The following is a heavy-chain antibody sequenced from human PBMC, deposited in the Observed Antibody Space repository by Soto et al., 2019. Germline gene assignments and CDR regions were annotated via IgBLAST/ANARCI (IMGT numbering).Heavy chain of an antibody. Sequence: SETLSLTCAVSGYSISSSNWWGWIRQPPGKGLEWIGYISPSGSTYQNPSLQSRVTMSVDTAKNQFSLTVNSVTAMDTAVYYCAKIVGTARAPWFDPWGQGIWVTVS. V-gene: IGHV4-28*01. CDR2: ISPSGST. CDR3: AKIVGTARAPWFDP. D-gene: IGHD2-21*02. CDR1: GYSISSSNW. J-gene: IGHJ5*02.